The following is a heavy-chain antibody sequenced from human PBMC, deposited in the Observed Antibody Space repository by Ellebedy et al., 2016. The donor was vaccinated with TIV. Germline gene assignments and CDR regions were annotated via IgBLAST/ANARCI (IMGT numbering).Heavy chain of an antibody. CDR3: ARDGGAAYCGGDCYSPPNWYFDL. Sequence: AASVKVSCKASGYTFTSYGISWVRQAPGQGLEWMGIINPSGGSTSYAQKFQGRVMITADESTSTASMELSSLRSEDTAVYYCARDGGAAYCGGDCYSPPNWYFDLWGRGTLVTVSS. V-gene: IGHV1-46*01. CDR1: GYTFTSYG. D-gene: IGHD2-21*02. CDR2: INPSGGST. J-gene: IGHJ2*01.